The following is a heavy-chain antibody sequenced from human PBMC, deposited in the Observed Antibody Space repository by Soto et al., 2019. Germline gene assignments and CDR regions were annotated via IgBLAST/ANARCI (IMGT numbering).Heavy chain of an antibody. D-gene: IGHD2-15*01. V-gene: IGHV3-11*06. CDR3: VRGGGGGLFDP. Sequence: GESLKISCAGSGFTFGDSYMSWIRQAPGKGLEWLSYISPGSRYPAYADSVKGRFTISRDNAKRSLYLQMMSLTAEDTAIYYCVRGGGGGLFDPWGQGTMVTVSS. CDR1: GFTFGDSY. J-gene: IGHJ5*02. CDR2: ISPGSRYP.